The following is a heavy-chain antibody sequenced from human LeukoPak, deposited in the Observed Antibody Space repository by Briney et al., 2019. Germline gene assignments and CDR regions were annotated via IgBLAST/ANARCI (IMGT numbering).Heavy chain of an antibody. CDR3: ARGGGYCSSTSCYGWFDP. V-gene: IGHV3-53*05. Sequence: GGSLRLSCAASGFTVSSNYMNWVRQAPGKGLEWVSVIYGGGNIYYADSVKGRFTISRDNSKNTLYLQMNSLRAEDTAVYYCARGGGYCSSTSCYGWFDPWGQGTLVTVSS. J-gene: IGHJ5*02. CDR1: GFTVSSNY. D-gene: IGHD2-2*01. CDR2: IYGGGNI.